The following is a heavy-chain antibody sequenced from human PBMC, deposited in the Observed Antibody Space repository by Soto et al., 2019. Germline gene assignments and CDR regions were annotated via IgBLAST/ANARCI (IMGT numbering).Heavy chain of an antibody. CDR1: GYSFTSYW. J-gene: IGHJ6*02. CDR2: IDPSDSYT. CDR3: ARSPYSSSAYGMDV. V-gene: IGHV5-10-1*01. Sequence: GESLRICCNGSGYSFTSYWIRLVLQMPGKGLEWMGRIDPSDSYTNYSPSFQGHVTISADKSISTAYLQWSSLKASDTAMYYCARSPYSSSAYGMDVWGQGTTVTVSS. D-gene: IGHD6-6*01.